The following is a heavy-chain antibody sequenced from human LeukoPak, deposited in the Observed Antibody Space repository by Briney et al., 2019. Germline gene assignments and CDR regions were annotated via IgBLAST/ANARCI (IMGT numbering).Heavy chain of an antibody. Sequence: ASVKVSCKASGYTFTSYGTSWVRQAPGQGLEWMGWISAYNGNTNYAQKLQGRVTMTTDTSTSTAYMELRSLRSDDTAVYYCARDQGRGYYDSSGYYYGYWGQGTLVTVSS. D-gene: IGHD3-22*01. J-gene: IGHJ4*02. CDR2: ISAYNGNT. CDR3: ARDQGRGYYDSSGYYYGY. V-gene: IGHV1-18*01. CDR1: GYTFTSYG.